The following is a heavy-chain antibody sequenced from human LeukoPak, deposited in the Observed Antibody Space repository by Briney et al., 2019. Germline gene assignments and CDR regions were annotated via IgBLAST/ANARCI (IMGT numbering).Heavy chain of an antibody. J-gene: IGHJ4*02. Sequence: ASVKVSCKASEGTVNSYGISWVRQAPGQGLEWMGRIIPILGITNYAQKFQGRVTITADKSTNTAYMELSSLRSEDTAVFYCARDLRGSSSWYDYWGQGTLVTVSS. CDR1: EGTVNSYG. CDR3: ARDLRGSSSWYDY. D-gene: IGHD6-13*01. V-gene: IGHV1-69*04. CDR2: IIPILGIT.